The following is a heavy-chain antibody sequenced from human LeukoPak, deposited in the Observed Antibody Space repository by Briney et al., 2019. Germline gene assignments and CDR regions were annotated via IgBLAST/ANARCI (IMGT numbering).Heavy chain of an antibody. CDR1: GGSISSNSNY. V-gene: IGHV4-39*01. CDR3: ARQALWFFDH. D-gene: IGHD2-21*01. CDR2: ISYGGST. Sequence: PSETLSLTCTVSGGSISSNSNYWAWIRQPPRRGLESTGSISYGGSTYYSPALESRVTISVDTSKNQFSLRLSSVAAADTAVYYCARQALWFFDHWGQGTLVTVSS. J-gene: IGHJ4*02.